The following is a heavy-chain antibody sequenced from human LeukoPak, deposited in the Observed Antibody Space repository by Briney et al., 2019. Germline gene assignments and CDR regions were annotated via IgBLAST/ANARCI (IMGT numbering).Heavy chain of an antibody. J-gene: IGHJ6*03. Sequence: SQTLSLTCAISGDSVSSNSAAWNWIRQSPSRGLEWLGRTYYRSKWYNDYAVSVKSRITINPDTSKNQFSLQLNSVTPEDTAVYYCARDRKDSSSSYWVDYYYYYMDVRGKGTTVTVSS. CDR3: ARDRKDSSSSYWVDYYYYYMDV. CDR1: GDSVSSNSAA. V-gene: IGHV6-1*01. CDR2: TYYRSKWYN. D-gene: IGHD6-6*01.